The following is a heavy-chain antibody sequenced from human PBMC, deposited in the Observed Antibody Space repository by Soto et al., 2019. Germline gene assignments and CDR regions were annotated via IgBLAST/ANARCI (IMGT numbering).Heavy chain of an antibody. CDR2: INHSGST. CDR1: GGSFSGYY. D-gene: IGHD3-22*01. Sequence: QVQLQQWGAGLLKPSETLSLTCAVYGGSFSGYYWSWIRQPPGKGLEWIGEINHSGSTNYNPSLKSRVTISVDTSKNQFSLKLSSVTAADTAVYYCARGKINGRWLGRGYWGQGTLVTVSS. J-gene: IGHJ4*02. CDR3: ARGKINGRWLGRGY. V-gene: IGHV4-34*01.